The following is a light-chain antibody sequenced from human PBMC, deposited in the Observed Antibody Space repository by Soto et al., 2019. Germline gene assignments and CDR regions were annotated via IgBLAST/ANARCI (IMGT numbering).Light chain of an antibody. Sequence: DIQMTQSPSTLSASVGDRVTITCRASQSISSWLAWYQQKPGKAPKLLIYKASSLESGVPSRFSGSGSGTECNLTVSSLQPDDFATYYCQQYNSLWTFGQGTKVEIK. CDR1: QSISSW. J-gene: IGKJ1*01. CDR3: QQYNSLWT. V-gene: IGKV1-5*03. CDR2: KAS.